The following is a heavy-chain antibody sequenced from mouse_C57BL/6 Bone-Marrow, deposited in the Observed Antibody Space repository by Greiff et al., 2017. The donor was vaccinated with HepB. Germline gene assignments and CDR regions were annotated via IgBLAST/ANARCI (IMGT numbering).Heavy chain of an antibody. CDR2: INPYNGGT. V-gene: IGHV1-19*01. J-gene: IGHJ2*01. CDR3: AKKGSSYYVDY. CDR1: GYTFTDYY. Sequence: VQLQQSGPVLVKPGASVKMSCKASGYTFTDYYMNWVKQSHGKSLEWIGVINPYNGGTSYNQKFKGKATLTVDKSSSTAYMELNSLTSEDSAVYYYAKKGSSYYVDYWGRGTTLTVSS.